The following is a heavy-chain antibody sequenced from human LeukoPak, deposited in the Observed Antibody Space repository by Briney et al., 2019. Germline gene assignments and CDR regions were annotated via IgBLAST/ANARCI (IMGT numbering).Heavy chain of an antibody. CDR3: ARDLIAPNGSGYYHTYYYYYGMDV. D-gene: IGHD3-22*01. CDR1: GFTFSSYG. J-gene: IGHJ6*02. CDR2: IWYDGSNK. V-gene: IGHV3-33*01. Sequence: GGSLRLSCAASGFTFSSYGMHWVRQAPGKGLEWVAVIWYDGSNKYYADSVKGRFTISRDNSKNTLYLQMNSLRAEDTAVYYCARDLIAPNGSGYYHTYYYYYGMDVWGQGTTVTVSS.